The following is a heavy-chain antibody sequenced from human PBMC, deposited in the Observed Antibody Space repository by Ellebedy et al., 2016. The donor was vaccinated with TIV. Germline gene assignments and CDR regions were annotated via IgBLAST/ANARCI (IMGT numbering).Heavy chain of an antibody. CDR2: INSDGSST. CDR3: ARGAAVILEWLLSQNPNDAFDI. D-gene: IGHD3-3*01. CDR1: GFTFSSYW. J-gene: IGHJ3*02. Sequence: GGSLRLXXAASGFTFSSYWMHWVRQAPGKGLVWVSRINSDGSSTSYADSVKGRFTISRDNAKNTLYLQMNSLRAEDTAVYYCARGAAVILEWLLSQNPNDAFDIWGRGTMVTVSS. V-gene: IGHV3-74*01.